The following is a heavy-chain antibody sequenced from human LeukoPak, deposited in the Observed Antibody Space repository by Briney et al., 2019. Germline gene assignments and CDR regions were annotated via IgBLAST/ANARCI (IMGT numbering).Heavy chain of an antibody. V-gene: IGHV4-39*07. CDR3: ARAGSGSYSLGY. Sequence: SETLSLTCTVSGGSISSSSYYWGWIRQPPGKGLEWIGSIYYSGSTYYNPSLKSRVTISVDTSKNQFSLKLSSVTAADTAVYYCARAGSGSYSLGYWGQGTLVTVSS. J-gene: IGHJ4*02. CDR1: GGSISSSSYY. D-gene: IGHD3-10*01. CDR2: IYYSGST.